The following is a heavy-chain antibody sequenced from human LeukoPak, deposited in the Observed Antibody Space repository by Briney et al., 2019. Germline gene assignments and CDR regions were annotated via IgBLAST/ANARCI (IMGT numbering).Heavy chain of an antibody. J-gene: IGHJ4*02. CDR1: GFTFSSYA. CDR2: ISPSSGT. D-gene: IGHD3-22*01. CDR3: AKPQSSSGYYWPFDD. Sequence: GGSLRLSCAASGFTFSSYAMRWVRQAPGKGLEWVSAISPSSGTFYADSVKGRFTISRDNSKNTLYLQMNSLRAEDTAVYYCAKPQSSSGYYWPFDDWGQGTLVTVSS. V-gene: IGHV3-23*01.